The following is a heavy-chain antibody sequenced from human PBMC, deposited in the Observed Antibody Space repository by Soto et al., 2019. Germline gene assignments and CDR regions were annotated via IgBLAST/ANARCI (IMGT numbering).Heavy chain of an antibody. CDR1: GFTFSSYG. J-gene: IGHJ4*02. V-gene: IGHV3-30*18. CDR2: ISYDGSNK. D-gene: IGHD1-26*01. CDR3: AKDRRIVGATGSLDY. Sequence: GGSLRLSCAASGFTFSSYGMHWVRQAPGKGLEWVAVISYDGSNKYYADSVKGRFTISRDNSKNTLYLQMNSLRAEDTAVYYCAKDRRIVGATGSLDYCGQGTLVIVSS.